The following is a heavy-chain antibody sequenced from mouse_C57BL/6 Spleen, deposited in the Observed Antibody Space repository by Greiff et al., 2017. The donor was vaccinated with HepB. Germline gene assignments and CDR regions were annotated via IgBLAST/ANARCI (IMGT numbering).Heavy chain of an antibody. V-gene: IGHV1-59*01. D-gene: IGHD1-1*01. CDR3: ASLITTVVRSYWYFDV. Sequence: QVQLQQPGAELVRPGTSVKLSCKASGYTFTSYWMHWVKQRPGQGLEWIGVIDPSDSYTNYNQKFKGKATLTVDTSSSTAYMQLSSLTSEDSAVYYCASLITTVVRSYWYFDVWGTGTTVTVSS. J-gene: IGHJ1*03. CDR1: GYTFTSYW. CDR2: IDPSDSYT.